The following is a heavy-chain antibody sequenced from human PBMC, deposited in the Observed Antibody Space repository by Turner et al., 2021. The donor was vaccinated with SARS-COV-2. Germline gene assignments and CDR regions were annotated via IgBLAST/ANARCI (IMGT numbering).Heavy chain of an antibody. Sequence: EVQLVESGGGLVQPGGSLRLSCAASGFTFSNYDMHWVRQATGKGLEWVSAVGTAVDTYYPGSVKCRFTISRENGKNSLYLQMNSLRAGDTAVYYCARAKFRGLISWFDPWGQGTLVTVSS. J-gene: IGHJ5*02. V-gene: IGHV3-13*04. CDR1: GFTFSNYD. D-gene: IGHD3-10*01. CDR2: VGTAVDT. CDR3: ARAKFRGLISWFDP.